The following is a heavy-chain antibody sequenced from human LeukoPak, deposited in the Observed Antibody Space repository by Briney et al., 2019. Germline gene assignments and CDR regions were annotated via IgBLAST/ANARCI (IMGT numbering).Heavy chain of an antibody. J-gene: IGHJ5*02. V-gene: IGHV5-51*01. CDR2: IYPCDSDT. CDR1: GYSFTSYW. D-gene: IGHD1-1*01. Sequence: GESLKISCKGSGYSFTSYWIGWVRQMPGKGLEGMGIIYPCDSDTRYSPSFQGQVTISADKSITTAYLQWSSLKASDTAMYYCARLDRVGTGSANWFDPWGQGTLVTVSS. CDR3: ARLDRVGTGSANWFDP.